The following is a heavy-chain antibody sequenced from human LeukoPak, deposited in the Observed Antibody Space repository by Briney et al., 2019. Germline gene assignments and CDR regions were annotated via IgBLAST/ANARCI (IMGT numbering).Heavy chain of an antibody. Sequence: GGSLRLSCAASGFTFDDYGMSWVRKAPGKGLEWVSGINWNGGSTGYADSVKGRFTISRDNAKNSLYLQMNSLRAEDTALYYCARGHYCGGDCYAFDIWGQGTMVTVSS. CDR3: ARGHYCGGDCYAFDI. D-gene: IGHD2-21*02. V-gene: IGHV3-20*04. CDR1: GFTFDDYG. CDR2: INWNGGST. J-gene: IGHJ3*02.